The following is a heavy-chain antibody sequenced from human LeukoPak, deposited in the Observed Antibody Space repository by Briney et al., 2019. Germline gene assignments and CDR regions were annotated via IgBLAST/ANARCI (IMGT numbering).Heavy chain of an antibody. Sequence: SETLSLTCTVSGGSISRSPYWWGWIRQPPGKGLEWTATIYYSGSTFYHPSLETRVTISADTSKNQFSLKPPPVTAANTAVYYCARRAYGIGFDSWGQGIMVTVSS. CDR2: IYYSGST. J-gene: IGHJ5*01. CDR3: ARRAYGIGFDS. D-gene: IGHD1-26*01. V-gene: IGHV4-39*01. CDR1: GGSISRSPYW.